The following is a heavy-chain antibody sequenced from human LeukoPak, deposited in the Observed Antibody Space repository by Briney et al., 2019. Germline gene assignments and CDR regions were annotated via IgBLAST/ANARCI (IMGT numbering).Heavy chain of an antibody. V-gene: IGHV3-11*04. D-gene: IGHD3-16*01. CDR3: ARGGAWRSHYVWGSRNDWYFDV. Sequence: GGPLRLSCAASGFTFSDYYMSWIRQAPGKGLEWVSYISSSGSTIYYADSVKGRFTISRDNAKNSLYLQMNSLRAEDTAVYYCARGGAWRSHYVWGSRNDWYFDVWGRGTLVTVSS. CDR1: GFTFSDYY. CDR2: ISSSGSTI. J-gene: IGHJ2*01.